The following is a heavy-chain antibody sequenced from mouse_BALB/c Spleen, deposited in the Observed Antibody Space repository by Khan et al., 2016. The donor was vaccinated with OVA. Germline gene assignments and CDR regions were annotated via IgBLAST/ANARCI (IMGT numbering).Heavy chain of an antibody. CDR3: ARAYYYGRVEEN. V-gene: IGHV2-6-7*01. J-gene: IGHJ4*01. Sequence: QMQLEESGPGLVAPSQSLSITCTVSGFSLTGYGVNWVRQPPGKGLEWLGMIWGDGSTDYNSALKSRLCISKDNSKSPVFLKMNSLQTDDTARYYCARAYYYGRVEENWGKGTSGKVSS. CDR1: GFSLTGYG. D-gene: IGHD1-1*01. CDR2: IWGDGST.